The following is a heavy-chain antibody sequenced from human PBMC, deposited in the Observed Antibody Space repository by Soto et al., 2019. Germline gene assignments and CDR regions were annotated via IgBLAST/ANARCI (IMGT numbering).Heavy chain of an antibody. Sequence: GGSLRLSCTASGFTFSSYAMDWVRQAPGKGLDWLSAISGGGDASHYADSVKGRFTISRDNSKNTLFLQMSSLRAEDTAVYYCAKRPTDFWSGYWTSDYWGQGTLVTVSS. CDR2: ISGGGDAS. CDR3: AKRPTDFWSGYWTSDY. CDR1: GFTFSSYA. V-gene: IGHV3-23*01. D-gene: IGHD3-3*01. J-gene: IGHJ4*02.